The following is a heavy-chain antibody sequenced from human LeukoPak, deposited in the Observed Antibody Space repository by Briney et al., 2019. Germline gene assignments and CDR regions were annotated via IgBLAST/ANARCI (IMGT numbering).Heavy chain of an antibody. J-gene: IGHJ3*02. CDR3: ARVNQDYDYVWGRYPGAFDI. CDR2: ISAYNGNT. Sequence: ASVKVSCKASGYTFTSYGISWVRQAPGQGREWMGWISAYNGNTNYAQKLQGRGTMTTDTSTSTAYLELRSLRSDDTAVYYCARVNQDYDYVWGRYPGAFDIWGQGTMVTVSS. CDR1: GYTFTSYG. D-gene: IGHD3-16*01. V-gene: IGHV1-18*01.